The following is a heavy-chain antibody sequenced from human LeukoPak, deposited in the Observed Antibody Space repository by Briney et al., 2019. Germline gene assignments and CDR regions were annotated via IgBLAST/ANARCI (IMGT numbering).Heavy chain of an antibody. CDR3: ARGSCTNGVCYIYYYYYGMDV. J-gene: IGHJ6*02. CDR2: MNPNSGNT. V-gene: IGHV1-8*01. CDR1: GYTFISYD. Sequence: ASVKVSCKASGYTFISYDINWVRQATGQGLEWMGWMNPNSGNTGYAQKFQGRVTMTRNTSISTAYMELSSLRSEDTAVYYCARGSCTNGVCYIYYYYYGMDVWGQGTTVTVSS. D-gene: IGHD2-8*01.